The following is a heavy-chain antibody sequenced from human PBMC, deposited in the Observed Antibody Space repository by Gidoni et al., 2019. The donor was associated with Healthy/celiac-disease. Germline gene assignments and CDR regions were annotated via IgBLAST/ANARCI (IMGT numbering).Heavy chain of an antibody. V-gene: IGHV3-15*01. J-gene: IGHJ4*02. CDR2: IKSKTDGGTT. D-gene: IGHD1-20*01. CDR3: TTYKLKAGPDDY. CDR1: GFTFSNAW. Sequence: EVQLVESGGGLVKPGGSLRLSCAASGFTFSNAWMSWVRQAPGKGLEWVGRIKSKTDGGTTDYAAPVKGRFTISRDDSKNTLYLQMNSLKTEDTAVYYCTTYKLKAGPDDYWGQGTLVTVSS.